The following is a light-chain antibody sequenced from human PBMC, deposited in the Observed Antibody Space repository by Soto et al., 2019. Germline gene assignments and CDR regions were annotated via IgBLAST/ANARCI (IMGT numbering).Light chain of an antibody. CDR1: QGISSY. Sequence: DIQMTQSPSSLSASVGDRVTITCRASQGISSYLGWYQQKPGKAPKRLIFAASSLQSGVPSRFSGSATGTEFTLTISSLQPEDIATYYCLQHHSYPWTFGQGTKVEIE. J-gene: IGKJ1*01. CDR2: AAS. CDR3: LQHHSYPWT. V-gene: IGKV1-17*01.